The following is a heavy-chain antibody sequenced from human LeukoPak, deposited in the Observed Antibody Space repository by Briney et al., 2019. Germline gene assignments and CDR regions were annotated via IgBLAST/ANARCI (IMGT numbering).Heavy chain of an antibody. Sequence: ASVKVSCKAFGYTFTSNYMHWVRQAPGQGPEWMGVISPSGGSTTYAQKFQGRVTLTRDMTTSTDYLELSSLRSEDTAVYYWAXXXSVRDEAWWFNPWGQGTLVTVSS. J-gene: IGHJ5*02. V-gene: IGHV1-46*01. CDR3: AXXXSVRDEAWWFNP. CDR1: GYTFTSNY. D-gene: IGHD5-24*01. CDR2: ISPSGGST.